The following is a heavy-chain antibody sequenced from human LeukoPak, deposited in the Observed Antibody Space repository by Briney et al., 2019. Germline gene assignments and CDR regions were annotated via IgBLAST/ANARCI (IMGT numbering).Heavy chain of an antibody. CDR1: GFTFSSYG. Sequence: QPGRSLRLSCAASGFTFSSYGMHWVRQAPGKGLEWVSYISSGSRTIYYADSVKGRFTVSRDNAKNSLYLQMNSLRAEDTAVYHCARESITGHRDFDYWGQGTLVTVSS. V-gene: IGHV3-48*01. CDR3: ARESITGHRDFDY. CDR2: ISSGSRTI. J-gene: IGHJ4*02. D-gene: IGHD1-20*01.